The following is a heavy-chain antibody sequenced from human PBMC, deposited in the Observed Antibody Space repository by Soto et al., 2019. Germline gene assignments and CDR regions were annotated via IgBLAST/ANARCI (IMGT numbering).Heavy chain of an antibody. J-gene: IGHJ4*02. CDR1: GFSLSTSGVG. CDR3: APIHRRPHPPPPKGYSGYDPTDY. CDR2: IYWDDDK. V-gene: IGHV2-5*02. Sequence: QITLKESGPTLVKPTQTLTLTCTFSGFSLSTSGVGVGWIRQPPGKALEWLALIYWDDDKRYSPSLKSRLTITKDTSKNQVVLTMTNMDPVDTATYYCAPIHRRPHPPPPKGYSGYDPTDYWGQGTLVTVSS. D-gene: IGHD5-12*01.